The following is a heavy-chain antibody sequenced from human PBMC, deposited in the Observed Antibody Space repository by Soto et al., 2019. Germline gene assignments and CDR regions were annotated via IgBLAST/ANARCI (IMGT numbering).Heavy chain of an antibody. J-gene: IGHJ4*02. CDR1: GGSISSSNW. Sequence: QVQLQGSGPGLVKPSGTLSLTCVVSGGSISSSNWWSWVRQPPGKGLEWIGEIYHTGSTTYNPSLTXXVXIXXDKSKNQFSLELSSVTAADTAVYYCARDSGGGADYWGQGTLVTVSS. CDR3: ARDSGGGADY. D-gene: IGHD2-21*01. CDR2: IYHTGST. V-gene: IGHV4-4*02.